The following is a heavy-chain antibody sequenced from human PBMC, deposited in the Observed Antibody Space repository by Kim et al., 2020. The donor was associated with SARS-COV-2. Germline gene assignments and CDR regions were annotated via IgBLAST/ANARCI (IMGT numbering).Heavy chain of an antibody. V-gene: IGHV1-18*04. CDR1: GYTFTSYG. J-gene: IGHJ4*02. D-gene: IGHD3-10*01. Sequence: ASVKVSCKASGYTFTSYGISWVRQAPGQGLEWMGWISAYNGNTNYAQKLQGRVTMTTDTSTSTAYMELRSLRSDDTAVYYCAREGGYYYGSGSYYQNPIDYWGQGTLVTVSS. CDR3: AREGGYYYGSGSYYQNPIDY. CDR2: ISAYNGNT.